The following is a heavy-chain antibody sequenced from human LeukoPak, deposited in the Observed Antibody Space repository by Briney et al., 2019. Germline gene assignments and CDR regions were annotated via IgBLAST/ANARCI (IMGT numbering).Heavy chain of an antibody. CDR2: ISGSSTSFI. J-gene: IGHJ4*02. CDR3: ARDSAYCGGDCYSDY. D-gene: IGHD2-21*02. V-gene: IGHV3-21*01. Sequence: GGSPRLSCAASGFTFSSYTMKWVRQAPGKGLEWVSSISGSSTSFIYYADSLKGRFTISRDNAKNSLYLQMNSLRAEDTAVYYCARDSAYCGGDCYSDYWGQGTLVTVSS. CDR1: GFTFSSYT.